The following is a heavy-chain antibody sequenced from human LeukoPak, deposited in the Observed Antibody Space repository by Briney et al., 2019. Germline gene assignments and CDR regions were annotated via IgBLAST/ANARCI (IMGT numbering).Heavy chain of an antibody. V-gene: IGHV3-48*01. J-gene: IGHJ4*02. CDR2: ISSSSSTI. Sequence: GGSLRLYCAASGFTFSSYSMNWVRQAPGKGLEWVSYISSSSSTIYYADSVKGRFTISRDNAKNSLYLQMNSLRAEDTAVYYCARDLYDYVWGSYRYPYYFDYWGQGTLVTVSS. D-gene: IGHD3-16*02. CDR1: GFTFSSYS. CDR3: ARDLYDYVWGSYRYPYYFDY.